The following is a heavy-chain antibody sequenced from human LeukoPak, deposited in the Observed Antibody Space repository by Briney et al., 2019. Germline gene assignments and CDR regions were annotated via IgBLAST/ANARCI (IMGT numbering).Heavy chain of an antibody. J-gene: IGHJ3*02. CDR1: GGSISSYY. Sequence: SETLSLTCTVSGGSISSYYWSWIRQPPGKGREWIGYIYYSGSTNYNPSLKSRVTISVDTSKNQFSLKLSSVTAADTAVYYCASTELQLGSGDAFDIWGQGTMVTVSS. D-gene: IGHD7-27*01. V-gene: IGHV4-59*08. CDR2: IYYSGST. CDR3: ASTELQLGSGDAFDI.